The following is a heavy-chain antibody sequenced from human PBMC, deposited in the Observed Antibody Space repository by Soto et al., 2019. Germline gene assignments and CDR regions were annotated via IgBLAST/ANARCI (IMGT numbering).Heavy chain of an antibody. CDR1: GFTFTSSA. Sequence: ASVKVSCKASGFTFTSSAVQWVRQARGQRLEWIGWIVVGSGNTNYAQKFQERVTITRDMSTSTAYMELSSLRSEDTAVYYCAADSSAFYYYDTWGQGTLVTVSS. D-gene: IGHD3-22*01. CDR2: IVVGSGNT. V-gene: IGHV1-58*01. CDR3: AADSSAFYYYDT. J-gene: IGHJ5*02.